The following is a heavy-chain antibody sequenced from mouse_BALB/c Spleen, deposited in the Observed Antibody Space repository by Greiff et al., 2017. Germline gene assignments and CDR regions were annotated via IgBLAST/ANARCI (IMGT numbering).Heavy chain of an antibody. CDR1: GYTFSSYW. D-gene: IGHD2-1*01. V-gene: IGHV1-9*01. CDR2: ILPGSGST. Sequence: VKLMESGAELMKPGASVKISCKATGYTFSSYWIEWVKQRPGHGLEWIGEILPGSGSTNYNEKFKGKATFTADTSSNTAYMQLSSLTSEDSAVYYCARERAGNSWFAYWGQGTLVTVSA. J-gene: IGHJ3*01. CDR3: ARERAGNSWFAY.